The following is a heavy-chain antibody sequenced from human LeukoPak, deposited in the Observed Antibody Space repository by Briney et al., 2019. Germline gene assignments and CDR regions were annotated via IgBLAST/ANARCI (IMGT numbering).Heavy chain of an antibody. CDR1: GGSLSSNIYY. Sequence: SETLSLTCTVSGGSLSSNIYYWGWIRQPPGKGLEWIASMYYSGSTYYNPSLKSRVTTSVDTSKNQFSLKLSSLTAADTAVYYCARQILYDRSDFFDYWGQGTLVTVSS. CDR2: MYYSGST. V-gene: IGHV4-39*01. J-gene: IGHJ4*02. CDR3: ARQILYDRSDFFDY. D-gene: IGHD3-22*01.